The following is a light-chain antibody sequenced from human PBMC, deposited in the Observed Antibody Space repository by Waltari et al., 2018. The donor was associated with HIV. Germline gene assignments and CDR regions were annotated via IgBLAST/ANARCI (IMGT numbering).Light chain of an antibody. J-gene: IGKJ3*01. CDR1: QSVLYSSNNENY. Sequence: DIVMTQSPDSLAVSLGERATINCKSSQSVLYSSNNENYLAWYQQKPGQPPKLLIYWASTRESGVPDRFSGSGSGTDFTLTISSLQAEDVAVYYCQQYYTTPFTFGPGTKVDLK. V-gene: IGKV4-1*01. CDR3: QQYYTTPFT. CDR2: WAS.